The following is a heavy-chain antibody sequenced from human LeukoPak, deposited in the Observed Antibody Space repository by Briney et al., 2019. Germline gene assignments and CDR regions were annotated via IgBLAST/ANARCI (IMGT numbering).Heavy chain of an antibody. Sequence: GGSLRLSCAASGFTFSGSAMHWVRQASGKGLEWVGRIRSKANSYATAYAASVKGRFTISRDDSKNTAYLQMNSLKTEDTAVYCCTRPGEGWLHFDYWGQGTLVTVSS. V-gene: IGHV3-73*01. D-gene: IGHD5-12*01. CDR3: TRPGEGWLHFDY. J-gene: IGHJ4*02. CDR1: GFTFSGSA. CDR2: IRSKANSYAT.